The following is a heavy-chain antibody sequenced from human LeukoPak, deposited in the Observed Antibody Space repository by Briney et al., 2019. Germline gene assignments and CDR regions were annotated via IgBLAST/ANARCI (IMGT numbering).Heavy chain of an antibody. D-gene: IGHD3-22*01. CDR2: IYSGGSI. J-gene: IGHJ4*02. V-gene: IGHV3-53*01. CDR3: VRHDSSGYYFVY. Sequence: GESLRLSCVGSGFTINSNSMSWVRQAPGKGLEWVSVIYSGGSIYYADSVKGRFTISRDNSKNTLYLQMNSLRAEDTAVYFCVRHDSSGYYFVYWGQGTLVTVSS. CDR1: GFTINSNS.